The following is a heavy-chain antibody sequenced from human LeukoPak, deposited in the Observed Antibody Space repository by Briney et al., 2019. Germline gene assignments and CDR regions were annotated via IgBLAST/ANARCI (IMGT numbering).Heavy chain of an antibody. CDR3: AKTPREEYYYDSSGYSDGAFDI. Sequence: SETLSFTCTVSGGSISSGGYYWSWIRQHPGKGLEWIGYIYYSGSTYYNPSLKSRVTISVDTSKNQFSLKLSSVTAADTAVYYCAKTPREEYYYDSSGYSDGAFDIWGQGTMVTVSS. CDR1: GGSISSGGYY. CDR2: IYYSGST. J-gene: IGHJ3*02. D-gene: IGHD3-22*01. V-gene: IGHV4-31*03.